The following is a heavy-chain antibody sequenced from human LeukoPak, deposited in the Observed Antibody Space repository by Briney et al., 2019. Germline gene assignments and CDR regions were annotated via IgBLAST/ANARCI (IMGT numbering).Heavy chain of an antibody. CDR2: MNPNSGNT. V-gene: IGHV1-8*01. Sequence: ASVKVSCKASGYTFTSYDINWVRQATGQGLEWMGWMNPNSGNTGYAQKFQGRVTMTRNTSISTAYMELSSLRSEDTAVYYCARGYYYYDSSGYCYVFDYWGQGTLVTVSS. CDR3: ARGYYYYDSSGYCYVFDY. J-gene: IGHJ4*02. D-gene: IGHD3-22*01. CDR1: GYTFTSYD.